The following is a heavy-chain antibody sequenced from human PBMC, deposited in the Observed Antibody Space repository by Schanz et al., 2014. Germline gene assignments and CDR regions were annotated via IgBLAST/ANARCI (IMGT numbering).Heavy chain of an antibody. J-gene: IGHJ4*02. V-gene: IGHV1-69*04. CDR3: AREGEGDKGVAASPSLKN. CDR1: GGTFVTFF. Sequence: QVHLVQSGAEVKEPGSSVKVSCKPSGGTFVTFFFTWVRQAPGQGPQWMGRISPLLGVANYAQEFQGRLTITADTSTSTAYMELSSLRSDDTAVYYCAREGEGDKGVAASPSLKNWGQGTLVIVSS. D-gene: IGHD2-15*01. CDR2: ISPLLGVA.